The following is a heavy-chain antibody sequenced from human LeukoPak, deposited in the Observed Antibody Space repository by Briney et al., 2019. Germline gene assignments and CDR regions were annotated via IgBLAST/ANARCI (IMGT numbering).Heavy chain of an antibody. Sequence: PGGSLSLSCAALGFPLGNAGMGWVAQAPGKGREGVGRIKSKTDGGTTDYAAPVKGRFTISRDGSKNTLYLQMNSLKTEDTAVYYCTSSLTGTSDYWGQGTLVTVSS. V-gene: IGHV3-15*01. J-gene: IGHJ4*02. D-gene: IGHD1-20*01. CDR2: IKSKTDGGTT. CDR1: GFPLGNAG. CDR3: TSSLTGTSDY.